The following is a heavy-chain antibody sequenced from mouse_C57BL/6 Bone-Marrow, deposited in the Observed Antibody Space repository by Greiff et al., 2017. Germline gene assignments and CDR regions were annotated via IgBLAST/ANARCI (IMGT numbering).Heavy chain of an antibody. D-gene: IGHD2-1*01. CDR1: GYAFTNYL. CDR3: ASGGYYGNRFDY. V-gene: IGHV1-54*01. Sequence: VQLQQSGAELVRPGTSVKVSCKASGYAFTNYLIEWVKQRPGQGLEWIGVIYPGSGGTNYNEKFKGKATLTADKYSSTAYIQLTSLTSEDSAVYFCASGGYYGNRFDYWGQGTTLTVSS. CDR2: IYPGSGGT. J-gene: IGHJ2*01.